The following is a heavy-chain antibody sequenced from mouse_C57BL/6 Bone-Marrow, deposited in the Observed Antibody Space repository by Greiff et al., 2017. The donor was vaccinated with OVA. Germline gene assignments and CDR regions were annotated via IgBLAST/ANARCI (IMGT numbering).Heavy chain of an antibody. CDR1: GYTFTSYT. J-gene: IGHJ2*01. V-gene: IGHV1-4*01. Sequence: VQLQQSGAELARPGASVKMSCKASGYTFTSYTMHWVKQRPGQGLEWIGYINPSSGYTKYNQKFKDKATLTADKSSSTAYMQLSSLTSEDSAVYYGARPHYYGLYYFDYWGQGTTLTVSS. D-gene: IGHD1-1*01. CDR2: INPSSGYT. CDR3: ARPHYYGLYYFDY.